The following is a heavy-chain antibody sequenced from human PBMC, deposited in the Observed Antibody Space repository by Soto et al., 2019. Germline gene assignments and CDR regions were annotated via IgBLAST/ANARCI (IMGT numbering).Heavy chain of an antibody. J-gene: IGHJ6*02. CDR1: GGSFRTYA. Sequence: SVKVSCKASGGSFRTYAINWVRQAPGQGLEWMGQIIPTFKTTDSAQKFQDRVTITADESTSTAYMELSSLRSEDTAVYYCARGDYYDSSGYKGGGSYYGMDVWGQGTTVTVSS. V-gene: IGHV1-69*13. CDR2: IIPTFKTT. CDR3: ARGDYYDSSGYKGGGSYYGMDV. D-gene: IGHD3-22*01.